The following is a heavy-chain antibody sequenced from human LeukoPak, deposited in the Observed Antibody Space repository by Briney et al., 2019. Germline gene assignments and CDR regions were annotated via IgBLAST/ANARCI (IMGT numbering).Heavy chain of an antibody. CDR1: GFTFSSYA. Sequence: GRSLRLSCGASGFTFSSYAMRWVRQAPGKGLEWVAIISYDGSNKFYADSVKGRFTISRDNSKNTLYLQMNSLGPEDTAMYYCAKVAKGNIVVVTALDYWGPGTLVTVSS. CDR2: ISYDGSNK. V-gene: IGHV3-30*18. D-gene: IGHD2-21*02. CDR3: AKVAKGNIVVVTALDY. J-gene: IGHJ4*02.